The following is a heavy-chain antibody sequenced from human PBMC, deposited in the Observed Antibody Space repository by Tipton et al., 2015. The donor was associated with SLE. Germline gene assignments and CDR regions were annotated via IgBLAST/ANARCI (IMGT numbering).Heavy chain of an antibody. CDR3: ASLIAAAGEYFQH. Sequence: QLVQSGGVVVQPGGSLRLSCAVSGFTFDDYTMHWVRQAPGKGLEWVSLITWDGGSTYYADSVKGRFTISRDNSKNTLYLQMNSLRAEDTAVYYCASLIAAAGEYFQHWGQGTLVTVSS. J-gene: IGHJ1*01. D-gene: IGHD6-13*01. V-gene: IGHV3-43*01. CDR1: GFTFDDYT. CDR2: ITWDGGST.